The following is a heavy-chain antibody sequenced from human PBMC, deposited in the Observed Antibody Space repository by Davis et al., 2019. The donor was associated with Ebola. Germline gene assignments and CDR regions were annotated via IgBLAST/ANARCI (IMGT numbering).Heavy chain of an antibody. CDR1: GESFSGYY. Sequence: MPGGSLRLSCAVYGESFSGYYWSWIRQSPEKRLEWIGEVNDGGGGTYNPSLKSRVTISIDKLRNQFSLKLNSVTAADTAVYYCARVGLSSGWTFDSWGQGTLVIVSS. J-gene: IGHJ4*02. CDR3: ARVGLSSGWTFDS. D-gene: IGHD6-19*01. V-gene: IGHV4-34*01. CDR2: VNDGGGG.